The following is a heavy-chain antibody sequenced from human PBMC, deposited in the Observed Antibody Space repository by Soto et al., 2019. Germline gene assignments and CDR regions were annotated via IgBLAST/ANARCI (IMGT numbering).Heavy chain of an antibody. CDR3: ARHDWLDP. V-gene: IGHV3-53*01. CDR1: GFPVSVDS. J-gene: IGHJ5*02. CDR2: FYNTGFI. Sequence: GGSLRLSCAASGFPVSVDSMIWVRQAPGKGLEWVSLFYNTGFIHYADSVKGRFTISRDNSKNTLYLQMNSLRAEDTAVYFCARHDWLDPWGQGTLVTVSS.